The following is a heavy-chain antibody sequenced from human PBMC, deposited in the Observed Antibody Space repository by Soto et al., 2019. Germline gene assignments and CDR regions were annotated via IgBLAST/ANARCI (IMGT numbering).Heavy chain of an antibody. CDR2: ISPYSGNT. D-gene: IGHD2-15*01. CDR3: AKLAAYSTISPLDM. Sequence: ASVKVSCKASGYNFINFGINWVRQAPGQGLEWVGRISPYSGNTNYAQKFQGRVTMTTDTRTAYMELRSLRSDDTAVYYCAKLAAYSTISPLDMWGQGTKVTVSS. V-gene: IGHV1-18*01. CDR1: GYNFINFG. J-gene: IGHJ3*02.